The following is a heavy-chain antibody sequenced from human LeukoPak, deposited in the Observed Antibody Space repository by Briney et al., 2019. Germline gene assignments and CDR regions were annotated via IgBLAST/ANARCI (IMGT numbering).Heavy chain of an antibody. J-gene: IGHJ4*02. CDR1: GGSIRSYY. CDR3: ATGVHGIAAAGDYYFDY. CDR2: MYYRGNT. V-gene: IGHV4-59*01. D-gene: IGHD6-13*01. Sequence: SETLSLTCSVSGGSIRSYYWSWIRQPPGKGLEWIGYMYYRGNTNYNPSLKSRVTISVDTSKNQFSLKLSSVTAADTAVYYCATGVHGIAAAGDYYFDYWGQGTLVTVSS.